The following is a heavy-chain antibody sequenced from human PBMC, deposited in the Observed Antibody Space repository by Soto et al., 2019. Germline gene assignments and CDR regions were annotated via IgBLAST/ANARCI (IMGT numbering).Heavy chain of an antibody. D-gene: IGHD3-10*01. Sequence: ASVKVSCKASGYTFTGYYMHWVRQAPGQGLEWMGWINPNGGGTNYAQKFQGWVTMTRDTSISTAYMELSRLRSDDTAVYYCARRGVVRGSNPYYYYYYLDVWGKGTTVTVSS. J-gene: IGHJ6*03. CDR2: INPNGGGT. CDR3: ARRGVVRGSNPYYYYYYLDV. CDR1: GYTFTGYY. V-gene: IGHV1-2*04.